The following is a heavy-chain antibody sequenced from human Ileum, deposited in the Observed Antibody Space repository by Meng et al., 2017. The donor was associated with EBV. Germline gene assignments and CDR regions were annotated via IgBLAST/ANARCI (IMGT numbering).Heavy chain of an antibody. V-gene: IGHV4-4*02. CDR1: GDSVSGSDW. J-gene: IGHJ4*02. Sequence: QVQLQGSGPGLVKPSGTLSFTCAVSGDSVSGSDWWSWVRQPPGKGLEWIGEVYHDGATNYHPSLKSRVTISLDKSKNEVNLHLNSLTAADTAVYFCARSSPIVRGLDYWGQGTLVTVSS. CDR2: VYHDGAT. CDR3: ARSSPIVRGLDY. D-gene: IGHD3-10*01.